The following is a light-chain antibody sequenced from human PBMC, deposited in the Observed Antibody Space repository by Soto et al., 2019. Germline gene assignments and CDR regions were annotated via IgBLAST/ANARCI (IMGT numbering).Light chain of an antibody. Sequence: DIQMTQSPSSLSASVGDRVTITCRASQSLRSYLNWYQQKPGKAPKLLIYGASNLQNGVPSRFSGIGSGTDFTLTISSLQPEDFATYYCQQTYSNPQTFGQGTKLEIK. V-gene: IGKV1-39*01. CDR3: QQTYSNPQT. CDR1: QSLRSY. J-gene: IGKJ2*01. CDR2: GAS.